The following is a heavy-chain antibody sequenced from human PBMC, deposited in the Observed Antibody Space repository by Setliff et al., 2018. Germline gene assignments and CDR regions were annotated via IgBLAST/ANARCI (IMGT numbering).Heavy chain of an antibody. CDR3: ARRLVGRYFDY. J-gene: IGHJ4*02. D-gene: IGHD2-15*01. CDR1: GYTFTSYG. V-gene: IGHV1-69*10. Sequence: SVKVSCKASGYTFTSYGISWVRQAPGQGLEWMGGIIPILGIASYAQKFQGRVTITADKSTSTAYMELSSLRSEDTAVYYCARRLVGRYFDYWGQGTLVTVSS. CDR2: IIPILGIA.